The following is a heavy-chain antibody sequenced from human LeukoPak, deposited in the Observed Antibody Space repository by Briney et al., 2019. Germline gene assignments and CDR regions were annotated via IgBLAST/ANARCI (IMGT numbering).Heavy chain of an antibody. Sequence: SGPTLVNPTQTLTLTCTISGFSLSTSGMCVSWIRQPPGKALEWLARIDWDDDKFYITSLKTRLTISKDTSKNQVVLTMTNMDPVDTATYYCARIREGYSTTSHYGMDVWGQGTTVTVSS. V-gene: IGHV2-70*17. J-gene: IGHJ6*02. CDR3: ARIREGYSTTSHYGMDV. CDR2: IDWDDDK. CDR1: GFSLSTSGMC. D-gene: IGHD6-13*01.